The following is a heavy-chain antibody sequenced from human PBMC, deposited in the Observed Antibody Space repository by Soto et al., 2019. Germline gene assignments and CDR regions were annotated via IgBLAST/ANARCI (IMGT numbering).Heavy chain of an antibody. D-gene: IGHD3-16*01. CDR2: INPKSGGT. J-gene: IGHJ6*02. Sequence: QVQLVQSGAEVIQPGASVKVSCKASGYTFTGHYIHWVRQAPGQGLEWLGRINPKSGGTKNAQKFQAWVTMTRDTSITTAYMELSRLKSAATTVYYCARGGPKGDLQRDYYYGMDVWGQGTMVTVSS. V-gene: IGHV1-2*04. CDR1: GYTFTGHY. CDR3: ARGGPKGDLQRDYYYGMDV.